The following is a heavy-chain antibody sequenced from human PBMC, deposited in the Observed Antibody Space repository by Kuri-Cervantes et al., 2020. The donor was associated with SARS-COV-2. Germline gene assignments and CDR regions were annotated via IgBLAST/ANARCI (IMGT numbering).Heavy chain of an antibody. CDR1: GYTFTDYY. J-gene: IGHJ4*02. Sequence: ASVKVSCKASGYTFTDYYINWVRLAPGQGLEWMGWINPNSGGTDHAQRYQGWVTMTRDTSTRTAFMELNRLTSDDTAVYFCARGGKHHHILRFLESFHFDSWGQGTLVTVSS. D-gene: IGHD3-3*01. CDR2: INPNSGGT. V-gene: IGHV1-2*04. CDR3: ARGGKHHHILRFLESFHFDS.